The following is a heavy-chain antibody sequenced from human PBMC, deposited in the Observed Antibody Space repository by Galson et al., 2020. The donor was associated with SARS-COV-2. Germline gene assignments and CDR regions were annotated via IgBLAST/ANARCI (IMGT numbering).Heavy chain of an antibody. V-gene: IGHV4-61*02. Sequence: SETLSLTCTVSGGSISSGSYYWSWIRQPAGKGLEWIGRIYTSGSTNYNPSLKSRVTISVDTSKNQFSLKLSSVTAADTAVYYCARDSRSSYYIGWFDPWGQGTLVTVSS. CDR3: ARDSRSSYYIGWFDP. CDR1: GGSISSGSYY. CDR2: IYTSGST. J-gene: IGHJ5*02. D-gene: IGHD6-13*01.